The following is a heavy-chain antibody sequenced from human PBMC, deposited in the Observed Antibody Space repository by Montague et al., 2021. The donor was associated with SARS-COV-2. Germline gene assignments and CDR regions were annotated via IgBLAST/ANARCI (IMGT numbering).Heavy chain of an antibody. V-gene: IGHV3-23*01. D-gene: IGHD3-10*01. CDR1: GFTFSSYA. CDR3: AGTLLWFGELLYYYGMDV. CDR2: ISGSGGSI. Sequence: SLRLSCAASGFTFSSYAMSWVRQAPGKGLEWVSAISGSGGSIYYADSVKGRSTISRDNSKNTLYLQMNSLRAEDTAVYYCAGTLLWFGELLYYYGMDVWGQGTTVTVSS. J-gene: IGHJ6*02.